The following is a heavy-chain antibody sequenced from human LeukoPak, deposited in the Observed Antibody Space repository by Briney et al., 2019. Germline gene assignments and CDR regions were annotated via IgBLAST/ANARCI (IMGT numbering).Heavy chain of an antibody. Sequence: PGGSLRLSCAASGFNFRSFGFHWVRQAPGKGLEWLAIVSFERNDKYYADSVKGRFTISGDESKNTLYLQMNSLRSEDTAVYYCARDPLRRGTSYLDNWGQGTLVTVAP. CDR2: VSFERNDK. V-gene: IGHV3-30*03. J-gene: IGHJ4*02. D-gene: IGHD1-26*01. CDR3: ARDPLRRGTSYLDN. CDR1: GFNFRSFG.